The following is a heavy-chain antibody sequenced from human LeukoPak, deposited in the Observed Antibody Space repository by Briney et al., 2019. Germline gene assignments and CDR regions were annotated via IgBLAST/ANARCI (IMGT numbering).Heavy chain of an antibody. Sequence: GASVKVSCKASGYTFTAYYIHRVRQAPGQGLEWMGWINPDSGDTNYAQKFQGGVTMTRDTSISTAYMELNRLRSDDTAVYYCARESGAFDIWGQGTMVTVSS. CDR2: INPDSGDT. CDR3: ARESGAFDI. J-gene: IGHJ3*02. V-gene: IGHV1-2*02. CDR1: GYTFTAYY.